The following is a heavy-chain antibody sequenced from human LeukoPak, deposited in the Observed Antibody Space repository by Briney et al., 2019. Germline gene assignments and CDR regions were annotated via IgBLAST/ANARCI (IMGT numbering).Heavy chain of an antibody. J-gene: IGHJ4*02. D-gene: IGHD6-13*01. CDR1: GGSFSGYY. CDR2: IYTSGST. Sequence: SETLSLTCAVYGGSFSGYYWSWIRQPPGKGLEWIGRIYTSGSTNYNPSLKSRLTMSVDTSKNQFSLKLGSVTAADTAVYYCARDVVAAAGTWDYWGQGTLVTVSS. CDR3: ARDVVAAAGTWDY. V-gene: IGHV4-59*10.